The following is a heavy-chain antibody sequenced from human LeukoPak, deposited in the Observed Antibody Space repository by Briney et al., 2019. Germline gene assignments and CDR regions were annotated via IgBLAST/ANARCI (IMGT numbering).Heavy chain of an antibody. Sequence: GGSLRLSCAASGFTFSSYWMHWVRQAPGKGLVWVSRINSDGSSTNYADSVKGRFTTSRDNAKNTLYLQMNSLRAEDTAVYYCARAPRHYYYGMDVWGQGTTVTVSS. CDR1: GFTFSSYW. CDR2: INSDGSST. V-gene: IGHV3-74*01. CDR3: ARAPRHYYYGMDV. J-gene: IGHJ6*02.